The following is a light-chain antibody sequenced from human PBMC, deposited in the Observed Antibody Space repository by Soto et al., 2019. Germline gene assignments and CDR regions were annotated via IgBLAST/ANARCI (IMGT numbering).Light chain of an antibody. CDR2: SAS. J-gene: IGKJ5*01. CDR3: QKFNTAPLT. Sequence: DIQMTQSPSSLSASVGDRVTITCRAMQDISDYLAWYQQKPGKVPKLLIYSASTLQSAVPSRFSGSGSGTDFTLTISTLQPEAVATYFCQKFNTAPLTFGQGTRLEIK. CDR1: QDISDY. V-gene: IGKV1-27*01.